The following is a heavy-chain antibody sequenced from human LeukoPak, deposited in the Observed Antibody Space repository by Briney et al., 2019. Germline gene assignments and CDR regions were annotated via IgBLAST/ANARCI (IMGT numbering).Heavy chain of an antibody. CDR1: GFTFSGSA. D-gene: IGHD1-26*01. J-gene: IGHJ6*03. CDR2: IRSKANSYAT. CDR3: ARDQTKWEPLRRRDYYYMDV. Sequence: PGGSLRLSCAASGFTFSGSAMHWVRQASGKGLEWVGRIRSKANSYATAYAASVKGRFTISRDDSKNTAYLQMNSLRAEDTAVYYCARDQTKWEPLRRRDYYYMDVWGKGTTVTVSS. V-gene: IGHV3-73*01.